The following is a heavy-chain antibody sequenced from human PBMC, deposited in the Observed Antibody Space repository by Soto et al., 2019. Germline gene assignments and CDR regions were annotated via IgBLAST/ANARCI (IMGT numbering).Heavy chain of an antibody. J-gene: IGHJ4*02. CDR1: GFSMSSYT. V-gene: IGHV3-23*01. CDR3: ARDRQPDGIWTFAY. D-gene: IGHD1-1*01. Sequence: EVHLLESGGGMIQPGGSLRLSCSGSGFSMSSYTMGWVRLAPGKRLEWVATIFSGGSGTEYADSVTGRFSLCRDNSKNIMYLQMNSLRVEDTALYYCARDRQPDGIWTFAYWGRGTLVTVSS. CDR2: IFSGGSGT.